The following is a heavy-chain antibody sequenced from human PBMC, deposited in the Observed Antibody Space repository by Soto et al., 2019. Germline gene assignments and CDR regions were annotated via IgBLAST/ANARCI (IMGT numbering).Heavy chain of an antibody. D-gene: IGHD2-8*01. V-gene: IGHV4-30-4*01. J-gene: IGHJ4*02. CDR2: IYYSGST. CDR1: GGSISSGDYY. Sequence: QVQLQESGPGLVKPSQTLSLTCTVSGGSISSGDYYWSWLRQPPGMGLEWFGYIYYSGSTYYTPPLKSRATTAVDTSKNQSPLKLSSVTAADTAVYYCASTGVYYFDHWGQGTLVTVSS. CDR3: ASTGVYYFDH.